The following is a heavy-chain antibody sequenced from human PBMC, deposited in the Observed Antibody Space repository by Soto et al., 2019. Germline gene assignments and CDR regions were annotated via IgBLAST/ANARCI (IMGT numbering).Heavy chain of an antibody. CDR1: AFSLSTGGVG. J-gene: IGHJ6*02. D-gene: IGHD2-21*02. Sequence: QITLKESGPTLVKPTQTLTLTCTFSAFSLSTGGVGVGWIRQPPGKALERLALIYWDDDKRYSPSLRSRLTITKDTSKNQVVLTMTHMEPVDTATYYCIQSHCGGDCLQSYASYYYYGMDVWGQGTTVTVSS. CDR2: IYWDDDK. V-gene: IGHV2-5*02. CDR3: IQSHCGGDCLQSYASYYYYGMDV.